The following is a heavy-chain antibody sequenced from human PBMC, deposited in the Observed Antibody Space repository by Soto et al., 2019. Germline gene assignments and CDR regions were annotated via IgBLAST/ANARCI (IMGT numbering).Heavy chain of an antibody. J-gene: IGHJ4*02. CDR3: ARDESIAVAGYFDY. Sequence: SETLSLTCAVSGYSISSGYYWSWIRQPPGKGLEWIGSIYHSGSTYYNPSLKSRVTISVDTSKNQFSLKLSSVTAADTAVYYCARDESIAVAGYFDYWGQGTLVTVSS. CDR2: IYHSGST. V-gene: IGHV4-38-2*02. CDR1: GYSISSGYY. D-gene: IGHD6-19*01.